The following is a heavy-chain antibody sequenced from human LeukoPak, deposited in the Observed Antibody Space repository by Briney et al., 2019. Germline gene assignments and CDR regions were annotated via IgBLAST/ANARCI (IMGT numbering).Heavy chain of an antibody. Sequence: EASVKASCKASGYTFTGYYMHWVRQAPGQGLEWMGWINPNSGGTNYAQKFQGRVTMTRDTSISTAYMELSRLRSDDTAVYYCARAKSIADRFDYWGQGTLVTVSS. D-gene: IGHD6-6*01. V-gene: IGHV1-2*02. CDR1: GYTFTGYY. CDR3: ARAKSIADRFDY. CDR2: INPNSGGT. J-gene: IGHJ4*02.